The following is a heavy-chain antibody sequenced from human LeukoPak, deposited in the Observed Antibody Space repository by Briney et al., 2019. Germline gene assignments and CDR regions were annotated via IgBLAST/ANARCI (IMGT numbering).Heavy chain of an antibody. CDR3: ARRLVVVAASILEGFDY. CDR2: IIPIFGTA. CDR1: GGTFISYA. D-gene: IGHD2-15*01. V-gene: IGHV1-69*13. J-gene: IGHJ4*02. Sequence: SVKVSCTASGGTFISYAISWVRQAPGQGLEWMGGIIPIFGTANYAQKFQGRVTITADESTSTAYMELSSLRSEDTAVYYCARRLVVVAASILEGFDYWGQGTLVTVSS.